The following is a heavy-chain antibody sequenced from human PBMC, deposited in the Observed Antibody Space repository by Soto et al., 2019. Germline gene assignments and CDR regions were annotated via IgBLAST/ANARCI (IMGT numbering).Heavy chain of an antibody. D-gene: IGHD2-21*02. J-gene: IGHJ6*02. CDR2: IKQDGSEK. Sequence: GGSLRLSCAASGFTFSSYWMSWVRQAPGKGLEWVANIKQDGSEKYYVDSVKGRFTISRDNAKNSLYLQMNSLSAEDTGVYYCAREKTAWPLAYGLEVWGQGTTVTVSS. V-gene: IGHV3-7*01. CDR1: GFTFSSYW. CDR3: AREKTAWPLAYGLEV.